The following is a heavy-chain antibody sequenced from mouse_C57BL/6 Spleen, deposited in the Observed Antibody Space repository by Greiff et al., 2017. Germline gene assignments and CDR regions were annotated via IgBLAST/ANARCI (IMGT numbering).Heavy chain of an antibody. CDR2: IDPETGGT. D-gene: IGHD1-1*01. Sequence: QVQLQQSGAELVRPGASVTLSCKASGYTFTDYEMHWVKQTPVHGLEWIGAIDPETGGTAYNQKFKGKAILTADKSSSTAYMELRSLTSEDSAVYCCTRRGGLYGSIFDYWGQGTTLTVSS. CDR3: TRRGGLYGSIFDY. V-gene: IGHV1-15*01. J-gene: IGHJ2*01. CDR1: GYTFTDYE.